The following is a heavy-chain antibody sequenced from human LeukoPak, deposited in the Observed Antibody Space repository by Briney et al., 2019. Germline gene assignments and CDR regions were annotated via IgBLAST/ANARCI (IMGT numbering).Heavy chain of an antibody. CDR1: GFTFDDYA. D-gene: IGHD1-26*01. Sequence: PGGSLRLSCAASGFTFDDYAMHWVRQVPGKGLEWVSGISWNSGIKGYADSVKGRFTISRGNAKNSLYLQMNSLRAEDTALYYCVKGPSGDYWGQGTLVTVSS. CDR3: VKGPSGDY. CDR2: ISWNSGIK. V-gene: IGHV3-9*01. J-gene: IGHJ4*02.